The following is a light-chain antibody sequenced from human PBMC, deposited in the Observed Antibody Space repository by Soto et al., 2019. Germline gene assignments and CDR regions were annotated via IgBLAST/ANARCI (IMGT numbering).Light chain of an antibody. V-gene: IGKV3-20*01. J-gene: IGKJ4*01. CDR3: QQYGSSPLT. CDR2: GAS. CDR1: QSVSSSY. Sequence: EIVLTQSPGPLSLSSGERATLSCRARQSVSSSYLAWYQQKPGQAPRLLIYGASSRATGIPDRFSGSGSGTDFTLTISRLEPEDFAVYYCQQYGSSPLTFGGGTKV.